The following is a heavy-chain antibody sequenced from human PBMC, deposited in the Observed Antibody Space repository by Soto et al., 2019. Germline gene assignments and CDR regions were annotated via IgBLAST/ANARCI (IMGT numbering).Heavy chain of an antibody. CDR3: ARSLMVRGVITSFGY. Sequence: QVQLVQSGAEVKKPGASVKVSCKASGYTFTGYYMHWVRQAPGQGLEWMGWINPNSGGTNYAQKFQGWVTMTRDTSLSTAYMELSRLRSDDTAVYYCARSLMVRGVITSFGYWGQGTLVTVSS. CDR1: GYTFTGYY. CDR2: INPNSGGT. D-gene: IGHD3-10*01. V-gene: IGHV1-2*04. J-gene: IGHJ4*02.